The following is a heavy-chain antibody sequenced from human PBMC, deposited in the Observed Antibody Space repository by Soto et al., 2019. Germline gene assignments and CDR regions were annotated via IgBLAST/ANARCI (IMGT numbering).Heavy chain of an antibody. D-gene: IGHD1-1*01. CDR1: GFTFSSYG. CDR3: AKGYNWNEFDY. V-gene: IGHV3-30*18. Sequence: PGGSLRLSCAASGFTFSSYGMHWVRQAPGKGLEWVAVISYDGSNKYYADSVKGRFTISRDNSKNTLYLQMNSLRAEDTAVYYCAKGYNWNEFDYWGQGTLVTVSA. CDR2: ISYDGSNK. J-gene: IGHJ4*02.